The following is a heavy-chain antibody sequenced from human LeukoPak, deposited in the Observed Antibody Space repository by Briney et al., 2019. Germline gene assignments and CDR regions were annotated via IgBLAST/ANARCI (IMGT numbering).Heavy chain of an antibody. J-gene: IGHJ4*02. CDR2: IIPILGIA. Sequence: SVKVSCKASGYTFTSYYMHWVRQAPGQGLEWMGRIIPILGIANYAQKFQGRVTITADKSTSTAYMELSSLRSEDTAVYYCARDARIMITFGGVIARYWGQGTLVTVSS. CDR3: ARDARIMITFGGVIARY. D-gene: IGHD3-16*02. V-gene: IGHV1-69*04. CDR1: GYTFTSYY.